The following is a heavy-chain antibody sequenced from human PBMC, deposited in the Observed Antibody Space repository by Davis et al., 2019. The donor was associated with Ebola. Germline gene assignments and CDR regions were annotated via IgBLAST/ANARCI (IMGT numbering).Heavy chain of an antibody. CDR2: ISYDGSNK. J-gene: IGHJ4*02. CDR3: ARIAAAVGY. D-gene: IGHD6-13*01. V-gene: IGHV3-30-3*01. Sequence: GESLKISCAASGFTFSSYWMHWVRQAPGKGLEWVAVISYDGSNKYYADSVKGRFTISRDNSKNTLYLQMNSLRAEDTAVYYCARIAAAVGYWGQGTLVTVSS. CDR1: GFTFSSYW.